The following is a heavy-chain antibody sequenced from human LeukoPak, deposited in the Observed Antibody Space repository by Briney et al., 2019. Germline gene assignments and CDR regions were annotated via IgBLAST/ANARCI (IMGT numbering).Heavy chain of an antibody. J-gene: IGHJ4*02. CDR2: IYYSGST. CDR3: ASFPIVVVVAAN. V-gene: IGHV4-59*02. D-gene: IGHD2-15*01. CDR1: GGSVSIYY. Sequence: SSETLSLTCTVAGGSVSIYYWSWIRQPPGKGLEWIGYIYYSGSTNYNPPRKSRVTISVDTSKNQFSLKLSSLTAAGTAVYYCASFPIVVVVAANWGQGTLVTVSS.